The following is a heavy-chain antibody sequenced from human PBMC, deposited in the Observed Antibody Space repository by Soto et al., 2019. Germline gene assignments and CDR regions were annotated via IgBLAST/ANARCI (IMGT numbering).Heavy chain of an antibody. J-gene: IGHJ4*02. D-gene: IGHD5-18*01. CDR1: GYTFTSYG. V-gene: IGHV1-18*01. CDR2: ISAYNGNT. CDR3: ARDPSGYGYVAFFDY. Sequence: ASVKVSCKASGYTFTSYGISWVRQAPGQGLEWMGWISAYNGNTNYAQKLQGRVTMTTDTSTSTAYMELRSLRSDDTAVYYCARDPSGYGYVAFFDYWGQGTLVTVSS.